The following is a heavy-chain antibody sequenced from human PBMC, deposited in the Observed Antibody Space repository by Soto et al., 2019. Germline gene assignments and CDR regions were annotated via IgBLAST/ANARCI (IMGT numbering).Heavy chain of an antibody. CDR1: GGSISSSSYS. J-gene: IGHJ4*02. CDR3: ARSYDSSGYPPIY. V-gene: IGHV4-39*01. D-gene: IGHD3-22*01. CDR2: IYYSGST. Sequence: SETLSLTCTVSGGSISSSSYSWGWIRQPPGKGLEWIGSIYYSGSTYYNPSLKSRVTISVDTSKNQFSLKLSSVTAADTAVYYCARSYDSSGYPPIYWGQGTLVTVSS.